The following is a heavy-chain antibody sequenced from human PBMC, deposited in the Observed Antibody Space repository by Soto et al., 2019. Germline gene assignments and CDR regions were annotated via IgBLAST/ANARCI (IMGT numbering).Heavy chain of an antibody. CDR2: VYYTGDT. Sequence: PSGNLSLTCTVSGASISTPGSYWGWVRQSPGTGLQWIGFVYYTGDTYYSPSFKSRVTMSVDTSKNQLSMTLRSMTAADTALFYCVRCKLMQTFAYWGRGYLVTVSA. CDR3: VRCKLMQTFAY. V-gene: IGHV4-39*01. J-gene: IGHJ1*01. D-gene: IGHD2-21*01. CDR1: GASISTPGSY.